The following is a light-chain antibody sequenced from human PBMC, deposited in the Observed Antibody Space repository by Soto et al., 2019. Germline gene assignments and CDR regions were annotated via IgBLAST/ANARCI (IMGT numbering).Light chain of an antibody. CDR1: QNIPAY. V-gene: IGKV1-39*01. CDR2: AAS. J-gene: IGKJ2*03. Sequence: DIQMTQSPSSLSASVGDRITITCRASQNIPAYLNWYQQKPGKAPRLLIYAASSLRSGVPSRFSGSGSGTDFTLTVNSLQPEDIATYYCQQSYSTPYSFGQGTKLEI. CDR3: QQSYSTPYS.